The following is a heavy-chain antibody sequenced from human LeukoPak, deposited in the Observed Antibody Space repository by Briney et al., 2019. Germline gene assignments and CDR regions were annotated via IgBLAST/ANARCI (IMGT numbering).Heavy chain of an antibody. V-gene: IGHV5-51*01. Sequence: GESLKISCKGSGHSFTSYWIDCVRQMPGKGLEWMGIIYPGDSDTRYSPSFQGQVTISADKSISTAYLQWSSLKASDTAMYYCARRPSNSGRYFDYWGQGTLVTVSS. J-gene: IGHJ4*02. CDR1: GHSFTSYW. CDR2: IYPGDSDT. CDR3: ARRPSNSGRYFDY. D-gene: IGHD1-26*01.